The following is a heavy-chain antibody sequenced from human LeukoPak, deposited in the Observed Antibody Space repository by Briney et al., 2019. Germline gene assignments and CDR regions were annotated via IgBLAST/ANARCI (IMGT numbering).Heavy chain of an antibody. CDR3: AKAPLRAGYWYFDL. D-gene: IGHD1-14*01. CDR1: GFTFSSYA. J-gene: IGHJ2*01. V-gene: IGHV3-23*01. Sequence: GGSLRLSCAASGFTFSSYAMHWVRQAPGKGLEWVSAISGSGGSTYYADSVKGRFTISRDNSKNTLYPQMNSLRAEDTAVYYCAKAPLRAGYWYFDLWGRGTLVTVSS. CDR2: ISGSGGST.